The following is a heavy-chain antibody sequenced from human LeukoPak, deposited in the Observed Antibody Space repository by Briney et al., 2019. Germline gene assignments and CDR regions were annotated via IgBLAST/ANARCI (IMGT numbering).Heavy chain of an antibody. CDR1: GFTFSRYW. D-gene: IGHD3-10*01. CDR2: IKQDGSEK. Sequence: HPGGSLRLSCAASGFTFSRYWMSWVRQVPRKGLEWVANIKQDGSEKYYVDSVKGRFTISRDNAKNSLYLQMNSLRAEDTAVYYCARGRRRYGSGSYYLDYWGQGTLVTVSS. J-gene: IGHJ4*02. V-gene: IGHV3-7*01. CDR3: ARGRRRYGSGSYYLDY.